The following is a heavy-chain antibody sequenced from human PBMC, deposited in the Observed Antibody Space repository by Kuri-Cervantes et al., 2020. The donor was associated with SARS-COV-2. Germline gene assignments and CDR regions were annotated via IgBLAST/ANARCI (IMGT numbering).Heavy chain of an antibody. CDR1: GFTFSNYW. D-gene: IGHD7-27*01. CDR3: ARVAGDPYYFDY. CDR2: IKQDGSEK. J-gene: IGHJ4*02. Sequence: GESLKISCAASGFTFSNYWMHWVRQAPGKGLEWVANIKQDGSEKYYVDSVKGRFTISRDNAKNSLYLQMNSLRAEDTAVYYCARVAGDPYYFDYWGQGTLVTVSS. V-gene: IGHV3-7*01.